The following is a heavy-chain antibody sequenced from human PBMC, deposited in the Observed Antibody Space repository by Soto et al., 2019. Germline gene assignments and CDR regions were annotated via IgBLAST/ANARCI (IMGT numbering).Heavy chain of an antibody. CDR3: ARDEFDYYDSSGYSSYFDY. V-gene: IGHV3-33*01. J-gene: IGHJ4*02. Sequence: PGGSLRLSCAASGFTFSSYGMHWVRQAPGKGLEWVAVIWYDGSNKYYADSVKGRFTISRDNSKNTLYLQMNSLRAEDTAVYYCARDEFDYYDSSGYSSYFDYWGQGTLVTVSS. CDR2: IWYDGSNK. D-gene: IGHD3-22*01. CDR1: GFTFSSYG.